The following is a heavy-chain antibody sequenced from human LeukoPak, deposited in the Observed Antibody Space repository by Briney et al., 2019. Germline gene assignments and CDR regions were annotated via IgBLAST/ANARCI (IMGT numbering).Heavy chain of an antibody. V-gene: IGHV3-7*03. J-gene: IGHJ3*02. CDR1: GFTFSSYW. CDR3: ARIGGYFEWLGAFDI. CDR2: IKQDGSEK. D-gene: IGHD3-9*01. Sequence: GGSLRLSCAASGFTFSSYWMSWVRQAPGKGLEWVANIKQDGSEKYYVDSVKGRFTISRDNAKNSLYLQMNSLRAEDTAVYYCARIGGYFEWLGAFDIWGQGTMVTVSS.